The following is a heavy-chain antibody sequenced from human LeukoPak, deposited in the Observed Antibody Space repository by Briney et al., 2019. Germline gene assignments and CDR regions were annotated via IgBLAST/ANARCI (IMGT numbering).Heavy chain of an antibody. Sequence: SETLSLTCTVSGASISSSPYYWGWIRQPPGKGLEWIGTIYYSGSTIYNPSLKSRVTISVDTSMHHFSLKLTSVTAADTAMYYCARHAIFMYYFDYWGQGTLVTVSS. J-gene: IGHJ4*02. CDR1: GASISSSPYY. D-gene: IGHD3-9*01. CDR2: IYYSGST. V-gene: IGHV4-39*01. CDR3: ARHAIFMYYFDY.